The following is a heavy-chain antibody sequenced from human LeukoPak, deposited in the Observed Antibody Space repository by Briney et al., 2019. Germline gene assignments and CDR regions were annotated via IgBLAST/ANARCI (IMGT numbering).Heavy chain of an antibody. V-gene: IGHV3-74*01. CDR2: INSDGSST. J-gene: IGHJ6*03. D-gene: IGHD6-13*01. CDR1: GFTFSSYW. Sequence: GGSLRLSXAASGFTFSSYWMHWVRQAPGKGLVWVSRINSDGSSTSYADSVKGRFTISRDNAKNTLYLQMNSLRAEDTAVYYCAQQSGLYYYYYMDVWGKGTTVTVSS. CDR3: AQQSGLYYYYYMDV.